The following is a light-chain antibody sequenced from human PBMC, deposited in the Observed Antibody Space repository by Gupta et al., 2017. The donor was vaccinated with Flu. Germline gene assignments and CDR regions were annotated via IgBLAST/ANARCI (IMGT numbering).Light chain of an antibody. V-gene: IGLV2-23*01. J-gene: IGLJ1*01. CDR1: SSDVGGYNF. CDR2: EGS. CDR3: CSYAGSYTYV. Sequence: SITISCTGTSSDVGGYNFVSWYQQHPGKAPKLIIYEGSKRPSGVSNRFSGSKSGNTASLRISGLQAEDEAYYYCCSYAGSYTYVFGTGTKVTVL.